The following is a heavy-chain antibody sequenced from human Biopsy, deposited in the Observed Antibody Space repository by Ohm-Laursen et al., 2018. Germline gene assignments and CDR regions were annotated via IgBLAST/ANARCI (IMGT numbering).Heavy chain of an antibody. J-gene: IGHJ4*02. CDR1: GFTFSNYG. CDR2: ISYDGSNE. V-gene: IGHV3-33*01. Sequence: SLRLSCAASGFTFSNYGVDWVRQAPGKGLEWVAGISYDGSNEYYGDSVKGRFSISRDNSKNTLHLQMNSLRAEDTAVYYCAREWIDDSSDYYSYYFDYWSKGTLVTVSS. CDR3: AREWIDDSSDYYSYYFDY. D-gene: IGHD3-22*01.